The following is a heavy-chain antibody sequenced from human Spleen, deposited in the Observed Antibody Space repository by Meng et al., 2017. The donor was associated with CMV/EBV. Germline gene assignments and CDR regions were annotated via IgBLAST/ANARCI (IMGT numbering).Heavy chain of an antibody. Sequence: TSYGISWVRQAPGQGLEWMGWISAYNGNTNYAQKLRGRVTMTTDTSTSTAYMELRSLRSDDTAVYYCARGAATYYYGSGDPQDYYFDYWGQGTLVTVSS. CDR2: ISAYNGNT. D-gene: IGHD3-10*01. V-gene: IGHV1-18*01. CDR3: ARGAATYYYGSGDPQDYYFDY. CDR1: TSYG. J-gene: IGHJ4*02.